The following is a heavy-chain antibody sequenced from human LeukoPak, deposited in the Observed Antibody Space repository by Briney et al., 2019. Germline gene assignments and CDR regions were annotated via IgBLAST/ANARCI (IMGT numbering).Heavy chain of an antibody. Sequence: GGSLRLSCAAYGSTFSGYWMHWVRQPPGKGLVWVSLVNSDGISTIYAASVKGRFTISRDNAKSTLYLQRNSLSAEDTAVYFCTTGPSYGYEDWGQGTRVTVSS. CDR1: GSTFSGYW. V-gene: IGHV3-74*01. CDR2: VNSDGIST. D-gene: IGHD3-16*01. J-gene: IGHJ4*02. CDR3: TTGPSYGYED.